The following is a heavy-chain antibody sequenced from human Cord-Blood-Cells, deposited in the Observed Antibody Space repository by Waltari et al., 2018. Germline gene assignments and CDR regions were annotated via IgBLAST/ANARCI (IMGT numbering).Heavy chain of an antibody. J-gene: IGHJ6*02. Sequence: QVQLVESGGGVVQPGRSLRLSCAASGFTFSSYGMHWVRQAPGKGLEWVAVIWYDGSNKYYADSVKGRFTISRDNSKNTLYLQMNSLRAEDTAVYYCARDYSSSWYAWTYYGMDVWGQGTTVTVSS. CDR3: ARDYSSSWYAWTYYGMDV. CDR1: GFTFSSYG. D-gene: IGHD6-13*01. CDR2: IWYDGSNK. V-gene: IGHV3-33*01.